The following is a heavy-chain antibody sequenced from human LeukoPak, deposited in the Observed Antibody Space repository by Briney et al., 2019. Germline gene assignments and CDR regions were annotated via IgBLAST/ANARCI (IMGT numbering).Heavy chain of an antibody. CDR2: IYSGST. CDR1: GDSIGSSNNY. Sequence: SETLSLTCTVSGDSIGSSNNYWAWVRQPPGKGLEWLGSIYSGSTYYSPSLKSRVTISVDTSRNQFSLNLYSVTAADTATYYCARRGITYSSSFFAYWGQGTLVTVSS. V-gene: IGHV4-39*01. CDR3: ARRGITYSSSFFAY. J-gene: IGHJ4*02. D-gene: IGHD6-13*01.